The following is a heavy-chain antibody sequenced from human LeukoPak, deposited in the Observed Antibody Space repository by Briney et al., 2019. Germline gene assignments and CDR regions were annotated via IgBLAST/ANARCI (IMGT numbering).Heavy chain of an antibody. CDR3: ARGELRFLEHI. Sequence: SETLSLTCTVSGGSISSYYWSWIRQPPGKGLEWIGYICYSGSTNYNPSLKSRVTISVDTSKNQFSLKLSSVTAADTAVYYCARGELRFLEHIWGQGTMVTVSS. D-gene: IGHD3-3*01. CDR2: ICYSGST. CDR1: GGSISSYY. J-gene: IGHJ3*02. V-gene: IGHV4-59*01.